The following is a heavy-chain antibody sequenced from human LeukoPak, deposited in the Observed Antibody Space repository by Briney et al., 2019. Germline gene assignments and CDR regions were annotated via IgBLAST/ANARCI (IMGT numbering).Heavy chain of an antibody. CDR1: GGTFSSYA. CDR3: ASQAAAGTTGGDY. J-gene: IGHJ4*02. D-gene: IGHD6-13*01. CDR2: IIPIFGTA. Sequence: ASVKVSCKASGGTFSSYAISWVRQAPGQGLEWMGGIIPIFGTANYAQKFQGRVTITTDESTSTAYMELSSLRSEDMAVYYCASQAAAGTTGGDYWGQGTLVTVSS. V-gene: IGHV1-69*05.